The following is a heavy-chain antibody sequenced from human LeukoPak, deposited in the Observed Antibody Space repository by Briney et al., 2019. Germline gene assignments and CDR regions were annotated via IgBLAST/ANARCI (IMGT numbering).Heavy chain of an antibody. CDR2: INHSGST. V-gene: IGHV4-34*01. J-gene: IGHJ5*02. CDR1: GGSFSGYY. CDR3: ARGDIPQYSSSWYRTYNWFDP. D-gene: IGHD6-13*01. Sequence: PSETLSLTCAVYGGSFSGYYWSWIRQPPGKGLERIGEINHSGSTNYNPSLKSRVTISVDTSKNQFSLKLSSVTAADTAVYYCARGDIPQYSSSWYRTYNWFDPWGQGTLVTVSS.